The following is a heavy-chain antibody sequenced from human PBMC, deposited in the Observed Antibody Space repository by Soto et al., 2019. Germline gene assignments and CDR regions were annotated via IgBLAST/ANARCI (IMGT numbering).Heavy chain of an antibody. D-gene: IGHD3-3*01. V-gene: IGHV3-30*18. CDR2: ISYDGSNK. CDR1: GFTFSD. CDR3: AKESRYDYDFWSGAPGDYYYYGMDV. Sequence: GGSLRLSCAASGFTFSDFTTYAVHWVRQAPGQGLEWVAVISYDGSNKYYADSVKGRFTISRDNSKNTLYLQMNSLRAEDTAVYYCAKESRYDYDFWSGAPGDYYYYGMDVWGQGTTVTVSS. J-gene: IGHJ6*02.